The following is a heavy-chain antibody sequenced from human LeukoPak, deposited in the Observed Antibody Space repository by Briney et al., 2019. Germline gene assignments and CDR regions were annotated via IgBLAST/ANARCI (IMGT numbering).Heavy chain of an antibody. CDR2: IIPFFGTP. V-gene: IGHV1-69*13. CDR1: GGSFNSYA. J-gene: IGHJ5*02. Sequence: SVKVSCKVSGGSFNSYAISWVRQAPGQGLEWMGGIIPFFGTPNYAQKFQGRVTITADDSSSTGYMEVTSLRSEDTAVYYCARDRRILTGYRFDPWGQGTLVTVSS. CDR3: ARDRRILTGYRFDP. D-gene: IGHD3-9*01.